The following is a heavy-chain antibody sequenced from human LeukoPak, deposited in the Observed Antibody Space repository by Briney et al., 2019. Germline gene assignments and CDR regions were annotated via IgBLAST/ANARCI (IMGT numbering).Heavy chain of an antibody. D-gene: IGHD2-21*02. CDR1: GFTFSSYS. J-gene: IGHJ3*02. CDR2: ISSSSSYI. Sequence: GGSLRLSCAASGFTFSSYSMNWVRQAPGKGLEWVSSISSSSSYIHYADSVKGRFTISRDNAKNSLYLQMNSLRAEDTAVYYCARSVTHAFDIWGQGTMVTVSS. CDR3: ARSVTHAFDI. V-gene: IGHV3-21*01.